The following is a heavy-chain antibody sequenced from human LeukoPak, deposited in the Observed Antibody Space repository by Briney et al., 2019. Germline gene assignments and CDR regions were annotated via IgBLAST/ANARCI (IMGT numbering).Heavy chain of an antibody. D-gene: IGHD3-16*02. Sequence: PSETLSLTCTVSGGSISSSSYYWGWIRQPPGKGLEWIGSIYYSGSTYYTPSLKSRVTISVDTSKNQFSLKLSSVTAADTAVYYCARQGYYDYVWGSYRYTDFDYWGQGTLVTVSS. CDR1: GGSISSSSYY. CDR3: ARQGYYDYVWGSYRYTDFDY. CDR2: IYYSGST. J-gene: IGHJ4*02. V-gene: IGHV4-39*01.